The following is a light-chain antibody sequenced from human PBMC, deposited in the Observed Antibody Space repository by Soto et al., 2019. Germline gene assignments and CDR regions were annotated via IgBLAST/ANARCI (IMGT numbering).Light chain of an antibody. CDR2: GAS. J-gene: IGKJ1*01. CDR1: QSVSSN. V-gene: IGKV3-15*01. CDR3: QQYNNWPPGT. Sequence: EVVMTQSPATLSVSPGERATLSCRASQSVSSNLAWYQQKPGQAPRLLIYGASIRATGIAARFSGSGSGTEFTLTISSLQSEDFAVYYCQQYNNWPPGTFGQGTKVDIK.